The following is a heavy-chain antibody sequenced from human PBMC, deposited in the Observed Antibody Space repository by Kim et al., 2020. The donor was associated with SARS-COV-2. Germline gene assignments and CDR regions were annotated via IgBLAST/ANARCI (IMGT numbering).Heavy chain of an antibody. J-gene: IGHJ4*02. CDR2: MDPNSGNT. D-gene: IGHD1-26*01. V-gene: IGHV1-8*01. CDR1: GFTLTTYE. CDR3: AREVDNWDFDC. Sequence: APVKVSCKASGFTLTTYEINWVRQATGQGLEWMGWMDPNSGNTGYAQKFQGRVTMTRSTSINTAYMELSSLRFEDTAVYYCAREVDNWDFDCWGQGTLVTVSS.